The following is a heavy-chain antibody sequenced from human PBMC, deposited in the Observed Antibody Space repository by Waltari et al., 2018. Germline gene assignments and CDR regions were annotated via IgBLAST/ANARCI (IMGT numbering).Heavy chain of an antibody. V-gene: IGHV3-74*01. CDR3: ARYAGVTYGDS. J-gene: IGHJ4*02. CDR2: ISFDGRHI. CDR1: GFTLSNYW. Sequence: EVRLVESGGGLVQPGGSLRLSCAASGFTLSNYWMHWVRQAPGKGLVWVSRISFDGRHIDYGDSVEGRFTISRDDAENTLYLQMKTLRAEDTAVYYCARYAGVTYGDSWGQGTLVTVSS. D-gene: IGHD3-10*01.